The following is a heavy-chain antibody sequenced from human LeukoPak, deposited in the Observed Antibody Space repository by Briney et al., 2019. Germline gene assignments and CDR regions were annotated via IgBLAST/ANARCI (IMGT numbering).Heavy chain of an antibody. CDR2: MYYSGST. Sequence: PSQTLSLTCTVSGGSISSGDYYRSWIRQPPGKGLEWIAYMYYSGSTHYNPSLKSRVTMSADTSKNQLSLKLSSVTAADTAVYYCARPYYYDSRIDPWGQGILVTVSS. J-gene: IGHJ5*02. CDR1: GGSISSGDYY. CDR3: ARPYYYDSRIDP. V-gene: IGHV4-30-4*01. D-gene: IGHD3-22*01.